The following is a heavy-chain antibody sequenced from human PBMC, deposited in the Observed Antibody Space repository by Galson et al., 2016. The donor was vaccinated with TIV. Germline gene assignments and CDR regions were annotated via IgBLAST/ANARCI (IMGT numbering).Heavy chain of an antibody. CDR1: GGSMTNDDYY. CDR3: ARLVVVLVNFDS. V-gene: IGHV4-30-4*08. Sequence: SETLSLTCTVSGGSMTNDDYYWSWVRQSPGEGLEWIGYIHYSGSTDYNPSLKNRVAISADTSKNQFSLNLNSVTAADTAVYYCARLVVVLVNFDSWGQGALVTVSS. D-gene: IGHD2-21*01. CDR2: IHYSGST. J-gene: IGHJ4*02.